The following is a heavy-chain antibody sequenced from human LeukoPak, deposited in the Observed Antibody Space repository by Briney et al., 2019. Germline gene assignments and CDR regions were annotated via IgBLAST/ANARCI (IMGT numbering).Heavy chain of an antibody. Sequence: GGSLRLSCVVSGIAVSGNYMSWVRQTPGKGLEWVSFISINTNTFYADSVRGRFTISRDTSKNTLLLQMNSLRDEDSAIYYCAIAQTWDGLFESWGQGTLVTVSS. J-gene: IGHJ4*02. CDR3: AIAQTWDGLFES. D-gene: IGHD1-26*01. CDR1: GIAVSGNY. V-gene: IGHV3-53*01. CDR2: ISINTNT.